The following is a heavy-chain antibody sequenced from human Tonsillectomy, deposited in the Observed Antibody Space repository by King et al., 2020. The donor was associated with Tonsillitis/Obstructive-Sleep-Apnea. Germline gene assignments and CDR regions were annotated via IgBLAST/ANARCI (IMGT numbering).Heavy chain of an antibody. Sequence: VQLVESGAEVKKPGESLKISCKGSGYSFTSYWIGWVRQMPGKGLEWMGIIYPGDSNTRDSPSFQGQVTISADKSISTAYLQWSSLKASDTAIYYCARHGREWQENYYYYMDVWGKGTTVTVSS. D-gene: IGHD3-3*01. CDR1: GYSFTSYW. V-gene: IGHV5-51*01. J-gene: IGHJ6*03. CDR2: IYPGDSNT. CDR3: ARHGREWQENYYYYMDV.